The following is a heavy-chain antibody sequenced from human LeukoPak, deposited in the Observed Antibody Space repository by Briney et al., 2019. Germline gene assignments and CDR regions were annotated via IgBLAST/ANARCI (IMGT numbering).Heavy chain of an antibody. J-gene: IGHJ4*02. CDR2: IYHSGST. Sequence: SETLSLTCTVSGYSISSGYYWGWIRQPPGKGLEWIGSIYHSGSTYYNPSLKSRVTTSVDTSKNQFSLKLNSVTAADTAVYYCAREKSVTGSPYYFDYWGQGILVTVSS. V-gene: IGHV4-38-2*02. D-gene: IGHD3-9*01. CDR1: GYSISSGYY. CDR3: AREKSVTGSPYYFDY.